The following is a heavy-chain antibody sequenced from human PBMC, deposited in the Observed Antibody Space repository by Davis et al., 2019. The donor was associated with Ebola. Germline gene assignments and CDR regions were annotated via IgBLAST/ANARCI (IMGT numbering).Heavy chain of an antibody. CDR2: IYHSGST. J-gene: IGHJ6*02. CDR3: ARPAKGAGWYYYYGMDV. D-gene: IGHD1-26*01. Sequence: SETLSLTCAVYGGSFSAYYWSWIRQPPGKGLEWIGEIYHSGSTNYNPSLKSRVTISVDTSKNQFSLKLRSVTAADTAVYYCARPAKGAGWYYYYGMDVWGQGTTVTVSS. V-gene: IGHV4-34*01. CDR1: GGSFSAYY.